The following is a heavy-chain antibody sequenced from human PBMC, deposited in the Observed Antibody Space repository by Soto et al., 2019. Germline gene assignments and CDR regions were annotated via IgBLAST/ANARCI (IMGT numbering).Heavy chain of an antibody. D-gene: IGHD6-19*01. CDR3: ARGYSSGWYDY. J-gene: IGHJ4*02. V-gene: IGHV3-30-3*01. CDR1: GLTFSTYT. CDR2: IAYDGSNK. Sequence: QPGGSLRLSCAASGLTFSTYTMHWVRQAPGKGLEWVAVIAYDGSNKYYLDSVKGRFTISRDNSKNTLYLQMNSLRAEDTPVYYCARGYSSGWYDYWGQGTLVTVSS.